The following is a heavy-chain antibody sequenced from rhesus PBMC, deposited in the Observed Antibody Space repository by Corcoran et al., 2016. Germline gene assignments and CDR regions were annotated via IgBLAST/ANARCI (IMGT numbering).Heavy chain of an antibody. V-gene: IGHV4-76*01. CDR1: GGSISGGYD. J-gene: IGHJ4*01. CDR2: IYGRRGST. D-gene: IGHD1-1*01. Sequence: QVQLQESGPGLVKPSETLSLTCAVSGGSISGGYDWSWIRQPPGKGLEWIGYIYGRRGSTNYNPSLKNRVTISKDTSKNQFSRKLSAGTAADTAVYYCARERAGASYFDYWGQGVLVTVSS. CDR3: ARERAGASYFDY.